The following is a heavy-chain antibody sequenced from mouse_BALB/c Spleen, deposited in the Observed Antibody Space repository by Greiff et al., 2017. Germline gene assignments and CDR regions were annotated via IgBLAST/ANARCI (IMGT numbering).Heavy chain of an antibody. Sequence: EVQLQQSGPELVKPGASVKISCKASGYSFTGYYMHWVKQSHVKSLEWIGRINPYNGATSYNQNFKDKASLTVDKSSSTAYMELHSLTSEDSAVYYCAREKTGTFDYWGQGTTLTVSS. CDR2: INPYNGAT. CDR1: GYSFTGYY. V-gene: IGHV1-31*01. CDR3: AREKTGTFDY. D-gene: IGHD4-1*01. J-gene: IGHJ2*01.